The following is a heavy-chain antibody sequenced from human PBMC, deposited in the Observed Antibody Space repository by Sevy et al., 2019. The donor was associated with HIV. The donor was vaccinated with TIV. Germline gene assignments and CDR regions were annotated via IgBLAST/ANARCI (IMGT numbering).Heavy chain of an antibody. V-gene: IGHV3-23*01. J-gene: IGHJ1*01. CDR2: MTGIGSIS. Sequence: GGSLRLSCAASGFNFSSYAMTWVRQTPGKGLDWVSAMTGIGSISYYGVSVKGRFTISRDNSKNTLYLQMNNLRVEDTALYYCAIDGLHSGDFEYFQDWGQGTLVTVSS. CDR3: AIDGLHSGDFEYFQD. CDR1: GFNFSSYA. D-gene: IGHD2-21*02.